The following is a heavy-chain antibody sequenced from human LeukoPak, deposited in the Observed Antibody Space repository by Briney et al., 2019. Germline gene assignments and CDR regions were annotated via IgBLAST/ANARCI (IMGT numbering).Heavy chain of an antibody. CDR1: GGSINNYY. Sequence: PSETLSLTCTVSGGSINNYYWTWIRQSPWKGLEWIGYIYYSGSTTYNPSLKSRVTISVDRSKNQFSLNMTSVTAADTAVYYCARERGIPGFVDSWGQGTRVTVSS. CDR2: IYYSGST. J-gene: IGHJ4*02. D-gene: IGHD3-16*01. V-gene: IGHV4-59*01. CDR3: ARERGIPGFVDS.